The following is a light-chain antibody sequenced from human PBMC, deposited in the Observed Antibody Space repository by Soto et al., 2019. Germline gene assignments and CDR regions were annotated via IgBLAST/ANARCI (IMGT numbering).Light chain of an antibody. CDR1: QSISSW. CDR3: KKYNSYQWT. V-gene: IGKV1-5*03. J-gene: IGKJ1*01. CDR2: KAS. Sequence: DIQMTQSPSTLSASVGYRVTITCRASQSISSWLAWYQQKPGKAPKLLIYKASTLESGVPSNFSGSGSGTEFSLTISSLQPDDFATYYCKKYNSYQWTFGKGTTVDIK.